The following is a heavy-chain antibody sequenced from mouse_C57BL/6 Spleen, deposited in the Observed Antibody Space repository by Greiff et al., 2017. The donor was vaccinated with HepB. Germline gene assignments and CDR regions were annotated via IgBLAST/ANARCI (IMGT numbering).Heavy chain of an antibody. V-gene: IGHV1-80*01. D-gene: IGHD2-4*01. CDR2: IYPGDGDT. Sequence: QVQLKESGAELVKPGASVKISCKASGYAFSSYWMNWVKQRPGKGLEWIGQIYPGDGDTNYNGKFKGKATLTADKSSSTAYMQLSSLTSEDSAVYFCARLGIYYDYDGAWFAYWGQGTLVTVSA. J-gene: IGHJ3*01. CDR3: ARLGIYYDYDGAWFAY. CDR1: GYAFSSYW.